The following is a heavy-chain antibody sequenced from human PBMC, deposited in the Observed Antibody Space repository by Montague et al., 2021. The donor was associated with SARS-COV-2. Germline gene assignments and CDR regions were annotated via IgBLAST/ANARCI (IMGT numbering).Heavy chain of an antibody. D-gene: IGHD6-19*01. CDR1: GGSISSYY. J-gene: IGHJ3*02. Sequence: SETLSLTCTVTGGSISSYYWSWIRQPPGKGLEWIGYIYYSGSTNYNPSLKSRVTISVDTSKNQFSLKLSSVTAADTAVYYCARGSGWMGNAFDIWGQGTMVTVSS. V-gene: IGHV4-59*01. CDR2: IYYSGST. CDR3: ARGSGWMGNAFDI.